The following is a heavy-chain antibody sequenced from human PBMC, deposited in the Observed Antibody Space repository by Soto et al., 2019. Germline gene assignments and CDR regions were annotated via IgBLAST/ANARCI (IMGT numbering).Heavy chain of an antibody. V-gene: IGHV3-15*01. Sequence: GGSRRLSGAASGFTFSNAWVSWVGQAPGKGLEWVGRIKSKTDGGTTDYAAPVKGRSSISRDDSKNTLYLQMNSLKTADTAVYYCTTLAVAGTTGGGFDIWGQGTMVTVSS. CDR2: IKSKTDGGTT. CDR1: GFTFSNAW. D-gene: IGHD6-19*01. CDR3: TTLAVAGTTGGGFDI. J-gene: IGHJ3*02.